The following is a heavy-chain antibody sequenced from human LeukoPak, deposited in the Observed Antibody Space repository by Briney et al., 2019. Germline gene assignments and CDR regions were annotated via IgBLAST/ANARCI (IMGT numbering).Heavy chain of an antibody. CDR1: GGSISSYY. Sequence: LSLTCTVSGGSISSYYWSWIRQPPGKGQEWIGYIYYSGSTNYNPSLKSRVTISVDTSKNQFSLKLSSVTAADTAVYYCARLGVDTAMVWAFDIWGQGTMVTVSS. D-gene: IGHD5-18*01. CDR3: ARLGVDTAMVWAFDI. V-gene: IGHV4-59*08. CDR2: IYYSGST. J-gene: IGHJ3*02.